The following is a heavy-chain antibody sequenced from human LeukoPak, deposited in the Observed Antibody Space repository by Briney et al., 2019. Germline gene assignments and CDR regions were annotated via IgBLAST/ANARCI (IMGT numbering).Heavy chain of an antibody. CDR3: AREVREMATIKVDP. D-gene: IGHD5-24*01. CDR2: ISSSSSYI. J-gene: IGHJ5*02. CDR1: GFTFSSYS. Sequence: GGSLRLSCAASGFTFSSYSMNWVRQAPGKGLEWVSSISSSSSYIYYADSVKGRFTISRDNAKNSLYLQMNSLRAEDTAVYYCAREVREMATIKVDPWGQGTLVTVSS. V-gene: IGHV3-21*01.